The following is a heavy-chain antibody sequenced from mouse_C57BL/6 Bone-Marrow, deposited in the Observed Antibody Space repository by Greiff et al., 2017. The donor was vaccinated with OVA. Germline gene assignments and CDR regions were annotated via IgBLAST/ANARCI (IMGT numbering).Heavy chain of an antibody. Sequence: VQLQQSGAELVRPGASVKLSCTASGFNIKDDYMHWVKQRPEQGLEWIGWIDPENGDTEYASKFQGKATITADTSSNTAYLQLSSLTSEDTAVYYCTPAYDSFAYWGQGTLVTVSA. CDR1: GFNIKDDY. V-gene: IGHV14-4*01. CDR3: TPAYDSFAY. CDR2: IDPENGDT. J-gene: IGHJ3*01. D-gene: IGHD2-4*01.